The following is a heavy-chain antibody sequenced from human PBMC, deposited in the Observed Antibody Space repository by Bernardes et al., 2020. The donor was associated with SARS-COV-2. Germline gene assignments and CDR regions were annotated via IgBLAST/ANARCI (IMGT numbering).Heavy chain of an antibody. CDR3: AYLITMVRGVTRTTEYWYFDL. CDR2: IYWDDDK. D-gene: IGHD3-10*01. Sequence: SGPTLVKPTQTLTLTCTFSGFSLSTSGVGVGWIRQPPGKALEWLALIYWDDDKRYSPSLKSRLTITKDTSKNQVVLTMTNMDPVDTATYYCAYLITMVRGVTRTTEYWYFDLWGRGTLVTVSS. CDR1: GFSLSTSGVG. J-gene: IGHJ2*01. V-gene: IGHV2-5*02.